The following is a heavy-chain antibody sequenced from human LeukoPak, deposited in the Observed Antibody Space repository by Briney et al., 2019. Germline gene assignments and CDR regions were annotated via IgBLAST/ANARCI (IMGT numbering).Heavy chain of an antibody. CDR1: GGSISSSSYY. V-gene: IGHV4-39*01. J-gene: IGHJ4*02. CDR2: IYYSGST. Sequence: SETLSLTCTVSGGSISSSSYYWGWIRQPPGKGLVWIGSIYYSGSTYYNPSLKSRVTISVDTSKNQFSLKLSSVTAADTAVYYCARLAVAGTFDYWGQGTLVTVSS. CDR3: ARLAVAGTFDY. D-gene: IGHD6-19*01.